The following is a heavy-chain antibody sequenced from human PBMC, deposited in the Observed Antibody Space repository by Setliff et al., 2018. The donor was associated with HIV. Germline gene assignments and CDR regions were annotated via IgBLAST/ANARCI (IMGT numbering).Heavy chain of an antibody. CDR1: GFTFSSYG. CDR2: IWYDGSNK. V-gene: IGHV3-33*06. CDR3: AKDRWGGKPYYFDY. J-gene: IGHJ4*02. Sequence: GGSLRLSCAASGFTFSSYGMHWVRQAPGKGLEWVAVIWYDGSNKYYADSVKGRFTISRDNSKNTLYLQMNSLRAEDTAVYYCAKDRWGGKPYYFDYWGQGTPVTVSS. D-gene: IGHD7-27*01.